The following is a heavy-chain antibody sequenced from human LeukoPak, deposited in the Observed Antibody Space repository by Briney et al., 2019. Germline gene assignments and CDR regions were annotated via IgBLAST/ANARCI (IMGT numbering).Heavy chain of an antibody. J-gene: IGHJ4*02. Sequence: GCSVRLSCGASGFTFRSYSMNWVRQAPGQGLEWVSSINICSSYIYYAASVQDRFNISRGNVQKSLHLQVNSLNADDQAVYYCASRTIVRGVVLDYWGKGTLVTVSS. CDR3: ASRTIVRGVVLDY. CDR1: GFTFRSYS. V-gene: IGHV3-21*01. CDR2: INICSSYI. D-gene: IGHD3-10*01.